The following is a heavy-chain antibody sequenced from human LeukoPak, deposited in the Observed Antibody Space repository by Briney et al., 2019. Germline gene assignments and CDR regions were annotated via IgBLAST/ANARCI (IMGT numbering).Heavy chain of an antibody. V-gene: IGHV1-18*01. D-gene: IGHD3-10*01. CDR3: ARDPQYYYGSGRNPNAFDI. J-gene: IGHJ3*02. CDR2: ISAYNGNT. Sequence: GASVKVSCKASGYTFTSYGISWVRQAPGQGLEWMGWISAYNGNTNYAQKLRGRVTMTTDTSTSTAYMELRSLRSDDTAVYYCARDPQYYYGSGRNPNAFDIWGQGTMVTVSS. CDR1: GYTFTSYG.